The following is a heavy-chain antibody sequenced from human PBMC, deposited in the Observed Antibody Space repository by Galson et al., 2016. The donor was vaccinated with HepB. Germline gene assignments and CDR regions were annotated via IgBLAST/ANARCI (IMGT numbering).Heavy chain of an antibody. D-gene: IGHD6-19*01. CDR1: GFTFMRDV. V-gene: IGHV3-23*01. J-gene: IGHJ4*02. CDR3: AKDVAVAGHGEYFDY. CDR2: INDYGGST. Sequence: SLRLSCAASGFTFMRDVMSWVRQAPGKGLEWVSAINDYGGSTYYADSEKGRFTISRENSKNKLYLQMNSLRAEDTAVYYCAKDVAVAGHGEYFDYWGQGTLVTVSS.